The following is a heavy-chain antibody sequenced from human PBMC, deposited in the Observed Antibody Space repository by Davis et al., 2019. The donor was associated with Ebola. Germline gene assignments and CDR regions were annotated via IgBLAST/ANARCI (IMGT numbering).Heavy chain of an antibody. CDR3: ARQGSAAYYDILTGYYNVGADFDY. J-gene: IGHJ4*02. CDR1: GFTFSSYS. Sequence: GESLKISCAASGFTFSSYSMNWVRQAPGKGLEWVSSISSSSSYIYYADSVKGRFTISRDNAKNSLYLQMNSLRAEDTAVYYCARQGSAAYYDILTGYYNVGADFDYWGQGTLVTVSS. D-gene: IGHD3-9*01. CDR2: ISSSSSYI. V-gene: IGHV3-21*01.